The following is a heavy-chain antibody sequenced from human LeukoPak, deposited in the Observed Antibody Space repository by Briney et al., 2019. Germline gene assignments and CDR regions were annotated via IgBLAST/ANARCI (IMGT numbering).Heavy chain of an antibody. CDR1: GFTFSGYD. D-gene: IGHD2-2*01. Sequence: PEGSLTLSCSASGFTFSGYDMHWVRQAPGKGLEYVSAISSNGGSTYYADSVKGRFTISRENSKNTLYLQMSSLRAEDTAVYCCVKPGLGYCSSTSCYARNWFDPWGQGTLVTVSS. CDR2: ISSNGGST. CDR3: VKPGLGYCSSTSCYARNWFDP. V-gene: IGHV3-64D*06. J-gene: IGHJ5*02.